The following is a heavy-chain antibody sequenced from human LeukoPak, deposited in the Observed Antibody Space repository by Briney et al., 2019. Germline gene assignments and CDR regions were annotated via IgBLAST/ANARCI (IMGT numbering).Heavy chain of an antibody. D-gene: IGHD3-9*01. Sequence: ASVKVSCKASGYTFTRYYMHWVRQAPGQGLEWMGWINPNSGGTNYAQKFQGRVTMTRDTSISTAYMELSRLRSDDTAVYYCARERLVLRYFDHWGQGTLVTVSS. CDR3: ARERLVLRYFDH. CDR1: GYTFTRYY. CDR2: INPNSGGT. J-gene: IGHJ5*02. V-gene: IGHV1-2*02.